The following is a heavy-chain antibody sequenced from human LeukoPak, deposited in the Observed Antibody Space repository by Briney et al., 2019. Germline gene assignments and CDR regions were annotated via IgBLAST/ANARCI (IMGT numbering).Heavy chain of an antibody. CDR2: ISSIGTTI. CDR3: ARGERGDY. Sequence: GGSLRVSCSASGFTFSSYEMNWVRQAPGKGLEWVSYISSIGTTIYYADSVKGRFTISRDNAKNSLYLQMNSLRAEDTAVYYCARGERGDYWGQGTLVTVSS. V-gene: IGHV3-48*03. D-gene: IGHD1-26*01. CDR1: GFTFSSYE. J-gene: IGHJ4*02.